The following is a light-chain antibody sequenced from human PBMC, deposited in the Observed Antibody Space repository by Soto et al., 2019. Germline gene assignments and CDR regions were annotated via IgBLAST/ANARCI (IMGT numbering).Light chain of an antibody. CDR3: QQYVTSPPGM. Sequence: IVLTQSPGTLSLSPGERATLSCRASQSVSSSYLAWYQQKPGQAPRLLIYGASSRATGIPDRFSGSGSGTDFTLTISRLEPGDFAVYYCQQYVTSPPGMLGQGTKVEIK. V-gene: IGKV3-20*01. CDR2: GAS. J-gene: IGKJ1*01. CDR1: QSVSSSY.